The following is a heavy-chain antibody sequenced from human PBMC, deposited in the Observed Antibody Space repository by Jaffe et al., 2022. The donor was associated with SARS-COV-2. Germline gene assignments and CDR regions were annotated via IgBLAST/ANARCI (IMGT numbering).Heavy chain of an antibody. CDR2: IGTAGDT. CDR1: GFTFSSYD. CDR3: ARSSSGYRNYWYFDL. V-gene: IGHV3-13*01. D-gene: IGHD3-22*01. Sequence: EVQLVESGGGLVQPGGSLRLSCAASGFTFSSYDMHWVRQATGKGLEWVSAIGTAGDTYYPGSVKGRFTISRENAKNSLYLQMNSLRAGDTAVYYCARSSSGYRNYWYFDLWGRGTLVTVSS. J-gene: IGHJ2*01.